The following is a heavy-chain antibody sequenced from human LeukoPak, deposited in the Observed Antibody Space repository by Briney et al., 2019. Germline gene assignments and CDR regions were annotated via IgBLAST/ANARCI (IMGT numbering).Heavy chain of an antibody. CDR2: INSDGSGT. J-gene: IGHJ4*02. V-gene: IGHV3-74*01. CDR3: AGTAYDSSAYYDY. D-gene: IGHD3-22*01. Sequence: GGSLRLSCAASGFTFSSYWMHWVRQAPGKGLVWVSRINSDGSGTTYADSVKGRFTISRDNAKNTLYLQMNSLRAEDTAVYYCAGTAYDSSAYYDYWGQGILVTVSS. CDR1: GFTFSSYW.